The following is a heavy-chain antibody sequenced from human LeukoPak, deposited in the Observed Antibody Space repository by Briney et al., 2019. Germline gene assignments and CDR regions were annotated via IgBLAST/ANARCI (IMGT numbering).Heavy chain of an antibody. CDR3: ARELPGGFDH. D-gene: IGHD3-10*01. V-gene: IGHV3-7*05. CDR1: GFTFSNYW. Sequence: GGSLSLSCAASGFTFSNYWMSWVRQAPGQGLEWVANIKQDGSEKYFVDSVKGRFTISRDNAKNSLYLQMNSLRAEDTAVYHCARELPGGFDHWGQGTLVTVSS. J-gene: IGHJ5*02. CDR2: IKQDGSEK.